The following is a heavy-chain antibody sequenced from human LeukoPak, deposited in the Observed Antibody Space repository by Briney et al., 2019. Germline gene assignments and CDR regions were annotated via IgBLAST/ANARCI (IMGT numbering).Heavy chain of an antibody. CDR2: ISGSGGST. D-gene: IGHD3-10*01. CDR1: GFTFSSYA. V-gene: IGHV3-23*01. CDR3: AKSRITMVRGVITNFDY. J-gene: IGHJ4*02. Sequence: GGSLRLSCAAAGFTFSSYAMSWVSHAPGKGLEWLSAISGSGGSTYYADSVEGRFTISRDNTKNTLYLQMNSLRAEDTAVYYCAKSRITMVRGVITNFDYWGQGTLVTVSS.